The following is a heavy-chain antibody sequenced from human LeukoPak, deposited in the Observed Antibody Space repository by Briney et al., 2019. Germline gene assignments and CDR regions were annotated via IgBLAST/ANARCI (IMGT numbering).Heavy chain of an antibody. D-gene: IGHD3-10*01. Sequence: GASVKVSCKASGYTFNHYAIRWVRQAPGQGLEWMGWINTNTRNPTYAQGFTGRFVFSLDTPVSTAYLQISSLKADDTAVYYCARDAIGSGSLTDYWGQGTLVTVSS. J-gene: IGHJ4*02. V-gene: IGHV7-4-1*02. CDR3: ARDAIGSGSLTDY. CDR2: INTNTRNP. CDR1: GYTFNHYA.